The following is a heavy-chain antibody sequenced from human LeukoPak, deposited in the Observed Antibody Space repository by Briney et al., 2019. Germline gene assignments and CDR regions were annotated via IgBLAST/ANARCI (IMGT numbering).Heavy chain of an antibody. CDR1: GDSFSLSFYY. Sequence: SETLSLTCSVSGDSFSLSFYYWGWLRQPPGQALEWFGSVYYSGTTSYNPSLKSRVTISVDMSKNHFSLRLRSVTAADTAMYYCARGTLYRGWSYYLDFWGQGSQVTVSS. D-gene: IGHD6-19*01. V-gene: IGHV4-39*07. CDR2: VYYSGTT. CDR3: ARGTLYRGWSYYLDF. J-gene: IGHJ4*02.